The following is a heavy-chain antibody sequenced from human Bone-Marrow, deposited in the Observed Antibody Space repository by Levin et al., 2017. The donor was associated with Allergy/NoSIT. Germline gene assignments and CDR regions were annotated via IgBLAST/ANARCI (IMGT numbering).Heavy chain of an antibody. CDR1: GFTFGDYV. Sequence: GESLKISCTASGFTFGDYVMSWFRQAPGKGLEWVGFIRSKTFGGTRQYAASVTGRFIISRDDSKNIAYLQMNSLKTEDTAVYYCTRAPAHVATDLEGDNWFEPWGQGTLVTVSS. J-gene: IGHJ5*02. CDR3: TRAPAHVATDLEGDNWFEP. CDR2: IRSKTFGGTR. D-gene: IGHD2-21*02. V-gene: IGHV3-49*03.